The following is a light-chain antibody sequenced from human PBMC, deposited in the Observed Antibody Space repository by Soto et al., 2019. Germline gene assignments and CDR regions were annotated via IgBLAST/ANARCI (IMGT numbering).Light chain of an antibody. CDR2: TIS. J-gene: IGKJ1*01. Sequence: EIVLTQSPGTLSLSPGERATLSCRASQSVSSYLAWYQLKPGQAPRLLIYTISTRATGIPARFSGSGSGTEFTLTINSLQSEDFAVYFCQQYNNWPLTFGQGTKVDIK. CDR3: QQYNNWPLT. V-gene: IGKV3-15*01. CDR1: QSVSSY.